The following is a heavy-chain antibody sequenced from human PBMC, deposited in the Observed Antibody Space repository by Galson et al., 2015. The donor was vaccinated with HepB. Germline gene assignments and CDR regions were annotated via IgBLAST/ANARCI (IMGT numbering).Heavy chain of an antibody. Sequence: SVKVSCKASGYTFTSYAMHWVRQAPGQTLEWMAWIHTGSGDTKYSQKFQDRVTITRDTSASTVYMELSSLRSEDTAVYYCASGNIVVVPAAPKAYYYYYYGMDVWGQGTTVTVSS. V-gene: IGHV1-3*04. D-gene: IGHD2-2*01. CDR1: GYTFTSYA. CDR3: ASGNIVVVPAAPKAYYYYYYGMDV. J-gene: IGHJ6*02. CDR2: IHTGSGDT.